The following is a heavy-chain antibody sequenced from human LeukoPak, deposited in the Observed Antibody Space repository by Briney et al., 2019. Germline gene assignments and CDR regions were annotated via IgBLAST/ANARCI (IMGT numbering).Heavy chain of an antibody. CDR1: GYTFSSYG. CDR3: ASLGGDGYNFDAFDI. Sequence: ASVKVSCRASGYTFSSYGISWVRQAPGQGLEWMGRIIPILGIANYAQKFQGRVTITADKSTSTAYMELSSLRSEDTAVYYCASLGGDGYNFDAFDIWGQGTMVTVSS. J-gene: IGHJ3*02. CDR2: IIPILGIA. V-gene: IGHV1-69*04. D-gene: IGHD5-24*01.